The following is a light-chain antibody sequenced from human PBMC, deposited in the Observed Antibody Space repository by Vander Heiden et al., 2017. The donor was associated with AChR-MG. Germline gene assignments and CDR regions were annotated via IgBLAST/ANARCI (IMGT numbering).Light chain of an antibody. V-gene: IGKV1-16*01. J-gene: IGKJ4*01. CDR2: AAS. CDR3: QQYKSYPLT. Sequence: DIQMTQSPSSLSASVGDRVTITCRGSQGISNSLAWFQQKPGEAPKSLIFAASTLQSGVPSRFSGSTSGTDFILAISSLQPEDFATYYCQQYKSYPLTFGGGTKVEVK. CDR1: QGISNS.